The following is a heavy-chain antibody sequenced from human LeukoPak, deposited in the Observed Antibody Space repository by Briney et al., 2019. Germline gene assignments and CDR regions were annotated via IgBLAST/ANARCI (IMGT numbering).Heavy chain of an antibody. D-gene: IGHD3-10*01. CDR1: GLTFSSYA. CDR2: ISSNGGST. CDR3: ARDPRDFGYYFDY. Sequence: GGSLRLSCAASGLTFSSYAMHWVRQAPGKGLEYVSAISSNGGSTYYANSVKGRFTISRDNSKNTLYLQMGSLRAEDMAVYYCARDPRDFGYYFDYWGQGTLVTVSS. J-gene: IGHJ4*02. V-gene: IGHV3-64*01.